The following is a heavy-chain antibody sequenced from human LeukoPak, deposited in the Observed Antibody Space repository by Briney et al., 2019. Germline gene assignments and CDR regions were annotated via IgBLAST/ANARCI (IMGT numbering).Heavy chain of an antibody. CDR2: IYSGGST. CDR1: GFTVSSNY. D-gene: IGHD4-17*01. CDR3: ARVAPFYGDHVYYYYGMDV. J-gene: IGHJ6*04. V-gene: IGHV3-53*04. Sequence: GSLRLSCAASGFTVSSNYMSWVRQAPGKGLEWVSVIYSGGSTYYADSVKGRFTISRHNSKNTLYLQMNSLRAEDTAVYYCARVAPFYGDHVYYYYGMDVWGKGTTVTVSS.